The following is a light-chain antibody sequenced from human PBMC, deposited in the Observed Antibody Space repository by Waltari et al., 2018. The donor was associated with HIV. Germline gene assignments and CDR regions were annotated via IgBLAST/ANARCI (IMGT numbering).Light chain of an antibody. CDR2: RHN. Sequence: QSVLTQPPSASGTPGQRVTISCSGSSSNIGSKYVYWYQQLPGTAPKLLIYRHNQRPSGVPDRFSGSKSGTSASLAISGLRSEDEADYYCAAWDDSLLFGGGTKLTVL. CDR1: SSNIGSKY. V-gene: IGLV1-47*01. CDR3: AAWDDSLL. J-gene: IGLJ2*01.